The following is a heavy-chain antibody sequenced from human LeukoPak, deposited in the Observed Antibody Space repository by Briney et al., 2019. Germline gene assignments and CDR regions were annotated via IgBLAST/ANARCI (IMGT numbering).Heavy chain of an antibody. Sequence: GGSLRLSCAASGFTFSSYAMSWARQAPGKGLEWVSAISGSGGSTYYADSVKGRFTISRDNSKNTLYLQMNSLRAEDTAVYYCAKPQGGGTYYYDSSGYRPTSDFDYRGQGTLVTVSS. D-gene: IGHD3-22*01. J-gene: IGHJ4*02. CDR3: AKPQGGGTYYYDSSGYRPTSDFDY. CDR1: GFTFSSYA. CDR2: ISGSGGST. V-gene: IGHV3-23*01.